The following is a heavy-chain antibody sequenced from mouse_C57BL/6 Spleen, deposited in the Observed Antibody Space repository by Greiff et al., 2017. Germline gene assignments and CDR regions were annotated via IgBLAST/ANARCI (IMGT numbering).Heavy chain of an antibody. Sequence: EVQRVESGGGLVQPGGSMKLSCVASGFTFSNYWMNWVRQSPEKGLEWVAQIRLKSDNYATHYAESVKGRFTISRDDSKSSVYLQMNNLRAEDTGIYYCTGGYDYWYFDVWGTGTTVTVSS. CDR2: IRLKSDNYAT. V-gene: IGHV6-3*01. CDR1: GFTFSNYW. D-gene: IGHD2-3*01. J-gene: IGHJ1*03. CDR3: TGGYDYWYFDV.